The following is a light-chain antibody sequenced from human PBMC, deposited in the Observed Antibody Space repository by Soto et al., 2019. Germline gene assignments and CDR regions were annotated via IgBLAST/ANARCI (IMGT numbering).Light chain of an antibody. CDR3: RSYAGSTNLV. CDR1: SSDVGGYNY. J-gene: IGLJ2*01. V-gene: IGLV2-8*01. CDR2: EVS. Sequence: QSVLTQPPSASGSPGQSVTISCTGTSSDVGGYNYVSWYQQHPGKAPKLMIYEVSKRPSGVPDRSSCSKSGNTASLTVSGLQAEDEADYYCRSYAGSTNLVFGGATKLTVL.